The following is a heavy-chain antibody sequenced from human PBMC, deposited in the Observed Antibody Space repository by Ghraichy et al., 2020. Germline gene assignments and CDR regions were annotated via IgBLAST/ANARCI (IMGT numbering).Heavy chain of an antibody. V-gene: IGHV3-66*01. CDR3: ASLQGEAALDY. Sequence: GGSLRLSCAASGFTVSSNYMSWVRQAPGKGLEWVSVIYSGGSTYYADSVKGRFTISRDNSKNTLYLQMNSLRAEDTAVYYCASLQGEAALDYWGQGTLVTVSS. D-gene: IGHD2-15*01. CDR2: IYSGGST. J-gene: IGHJ4*02. CDR1: GFTVSSNY.